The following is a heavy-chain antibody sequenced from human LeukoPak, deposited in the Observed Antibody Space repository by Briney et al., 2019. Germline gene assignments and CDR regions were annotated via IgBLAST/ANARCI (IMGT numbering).Heavy chain of an antibody. CDR3: VRGLARTSMVTRGGVRFDY. CDR2: ISGYNGNT. Sequence: ASVKVSCKASGYTFNIYGISWVRQAPGHGLQWMGWISGYNGNTNYGQSLQGRVTMTIDTSTSTAYMELRSLRSDDTAVYYCVRGLARTSMVTRGGVRFDYWGQGTLVTVSS. D-gene: IGHD5-18*01. J-gene: IGHJ4*02. V-gene: IGHV1-18*01. CDR1: GYTFNIYG.